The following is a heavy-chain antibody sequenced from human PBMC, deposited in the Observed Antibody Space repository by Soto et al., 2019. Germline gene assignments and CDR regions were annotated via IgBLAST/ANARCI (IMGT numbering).Heavy chain of an antibody. CDR3: ARVDTAMVYYYYGMDV. Sequence: LRLSCAASGFTFSSYAMHWVRQAPGKGLEWVAVISYDGSNKYYADSVKGRFTISRDNSKNTLYLQMNSLRAEDTAVYYCARVDTAMVYYYYGMDVWGQGTTVTVSS. CDR1: GFTFSSYA. CDR2: ISYDGSNK. D-gene: IGHD5-18*01. V-gene: IGHV3-30-3*01. J-gene: IGHJ6*02.